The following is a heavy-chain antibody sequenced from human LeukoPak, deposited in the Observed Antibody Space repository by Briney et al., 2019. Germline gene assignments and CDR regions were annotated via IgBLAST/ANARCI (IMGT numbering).Heavy chain of an antibody. D-gene: IGHD1-26*01. CDR1: GGSISHYY. V-gene: IGHV4-4*07. CDR2: VYTSGGN. CDR3: AGRDY. J-gene: IGHJ4*02. Sequence: SQTLSLTCTVSGGSISHYYWSWIRQHAEKGLECIGRVYTSGGNDYNPSVKSRGTLSVDKSKNQFFLKLTSVTAAYTAVYYCAGRDYWGQGTLVTVSS.